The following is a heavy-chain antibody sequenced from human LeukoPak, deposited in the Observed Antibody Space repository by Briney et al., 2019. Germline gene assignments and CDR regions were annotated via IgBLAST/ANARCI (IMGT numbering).Heavy chain of an antibody. D-gene: IGHD2-15*01. CDR2: IYYTGST. Sequence: SETLSPTCTVSGGSISTYYWNWIRQPPGEGLEWIGYIYYTGSTKSNPSLKSRVTISLDTSKNQFSLNLRSVTAADTAVYYCARRVVVVTANDKSDAFDMWGQGTVVTVSS. V-gene: IGHV4-59*01. CDR3: ARRVVVVTANDKSDAFDM. CDR1: GGSISTYY. J-gene: IGHJ3*02.